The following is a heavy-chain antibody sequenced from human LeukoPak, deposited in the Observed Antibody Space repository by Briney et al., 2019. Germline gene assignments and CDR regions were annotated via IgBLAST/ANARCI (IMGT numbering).Heavy chain of an antibody. CDR1: GFTLSRYV. CDR3: AKGGIVATMLGWFDP. Sequence: GGALRDSRAGSGFTLSRYVMSRVRPAPGKGLEWVSAICGSGGSTYYADSVKGRFTISRDNSKNTLYLQMNSLRAEDTAVYYCAKGGIVATMLGWFDPWGQGTLVTVSS. D-gene: IGHD5-12*01. J-gene: IGHJ5*02. V-gene: IGHV3-23*01. CDR2: ICGSGGST.